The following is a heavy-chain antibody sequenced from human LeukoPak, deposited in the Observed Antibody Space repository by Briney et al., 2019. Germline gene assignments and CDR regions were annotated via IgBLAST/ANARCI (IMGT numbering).Heavy chain of an antibody. Sequence: GGSLRLSCAASGFTFSSYAMTWVRQTPGKGLEWVALISRSGGTTYYADSVKGRFTISRDNSKNTLYLQMNSLRAEDTAEYYCAKRGGTESFYYYYYMDVWGKGTTVTVSS. V-gene: IGHV3-23*01. D-gene: IGHD2-15*01. CDR3: AKRGGTESFYYYYYMDV. CDR2: ISRSGGTT. CDR1: GFTFSSYA. J-gene: IGHJ6*03.